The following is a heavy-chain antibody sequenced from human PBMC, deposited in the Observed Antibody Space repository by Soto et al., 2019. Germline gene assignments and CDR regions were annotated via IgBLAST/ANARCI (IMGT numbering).Heavy chain of an antibody. CDR1: GFTFSRHS. Sequence: EVQLLESGGGLVQPGGSLRLSCGGSGFTFSRHSMTWVRQAPGKGLEWVSSISGDGYTTYYADYVRGRFTISRDNSKDTVYVQMNSLRDEDTAVYYCAREASVPSVGEFWYFDLWGRGTQVTVFS. V-gene: IGHV3-23*01. CDR3: AREASVPSVGEFWYFDL. D-gene: IGHD3-10*01. J-gene: IGHJ2*01. CDR2: ISGDGYTT.